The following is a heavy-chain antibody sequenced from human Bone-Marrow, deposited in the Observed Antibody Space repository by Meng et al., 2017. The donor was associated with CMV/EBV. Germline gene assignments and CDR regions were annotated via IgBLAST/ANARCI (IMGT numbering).Heavy chain of an antibody. CDR2: INPNSGGT. CDR3: ARDSGKYGSGSYNVY. CDR1: GYTFTGYY. Sequence: ASVKVSCKASGYTFTGYYMHWVRQAPGRGLEWMGWINPNSGGTNYAQKFQGTVTMTRDTSISTAYMELSRLRFDDTAVYYCARDSGKYGSGSYNVYLGQGTLVTVSS. V-gene: IGHV1-2*02. D-gene: IGHD3-10*01. J-gene: IGHJ4*02.